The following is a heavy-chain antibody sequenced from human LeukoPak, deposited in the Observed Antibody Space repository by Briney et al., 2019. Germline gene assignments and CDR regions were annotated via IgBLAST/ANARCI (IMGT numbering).Heavy chain of an antibody. CDR1: GFTFSTYG. CDR2: IRYDGSNK. J-gene: IGHJ3*02. D-gene: IGHD3-3*01. CDR3: AKVNYDFWSGHRDAFDI. Sequence: GGSLRLSCAASGFTFSTYGMYWVRQAPGKGLEWVASIRYDGSNKYYADSVKGRFTISRDNSKNTLYLHMNSLRAEDTAVYYCAKVNYDFWSGHRDAFDIWGQGTMVTVSS. V-gene: IGHV3-30*02.